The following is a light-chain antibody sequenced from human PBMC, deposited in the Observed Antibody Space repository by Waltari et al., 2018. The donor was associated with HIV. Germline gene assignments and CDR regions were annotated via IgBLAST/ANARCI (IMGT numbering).Light chain of an antibody. Sequence: QSALTQPASVSGSPGQSISIPCTGTSSDAGGYNAVSWYQQHPAKAPKLVILEVSNRPSGVSNRFSGSKSGNRASLTISGLQAEDEAYYYCSSYTSSDTVVFGGGTKVTVL. CDR1: SSDAGGYNA. J-gene: IGLJ2*01. CDR3: SSYTSSDTVV. V-gene: IGLV2-14*01. CDR2: EVS.